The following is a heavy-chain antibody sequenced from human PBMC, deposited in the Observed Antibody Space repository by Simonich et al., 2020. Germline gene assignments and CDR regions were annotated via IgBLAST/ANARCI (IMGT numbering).Heavy chain of an antibody. CDR3: ARGGWRLWFGESNDY. D-gene: IGHD3-10*01. V-gene: IGHV1-2*02. CDR2: INPNSGGT. CDR1: GYTFTSYG. Sequence: QVQLVQSGAEVKKPGASVKVSCKASGYTFTSYGISWVRQAPGQGLEWMGWINPNSGGTNYAQKFQGRVTRTRDTSISTAYMELRSLRSDDTAVYYCARGGWRLWFGESNDYWGQGTLVTVSS. J-gene: IGHJ4*02.